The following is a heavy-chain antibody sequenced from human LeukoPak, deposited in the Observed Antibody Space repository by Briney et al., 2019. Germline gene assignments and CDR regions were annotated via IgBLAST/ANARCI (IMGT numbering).Heavy chain of an antibody. J-gene: IGHJ4*02. CDR2: INPNSGGT. D-gene: IGHD6-19*01. CDR1: GYTFIGYY. Sequence: ASVKVSCKASGYTFIGYYMHWVRQAPGQGLEWMGWINPNSGGTKNAQRFQGRVSMTRDTSISTAYLEVSSLTSDDAAVYYCARVLRDNSGWLRYDYWGQGTLVTVSS. CDR3: ARVLRDNSGWLRYDY. V-gene: IGHV1-2*02.